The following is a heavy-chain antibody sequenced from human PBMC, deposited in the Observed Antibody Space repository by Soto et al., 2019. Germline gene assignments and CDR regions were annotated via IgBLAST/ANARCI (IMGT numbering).Heavy chain of an antibody. J-gene: IGHJ4*02. V-gene: IGHV3-48*02. D-gene: IGHD3-3*01. CDR1: GFTFSSYS. CDR3: ARKGVDFDY. Sequence: GGSLRLSCAASGFTFSSYSMNWVRQVPGKGLEWISYISTTSSSIYYADSVKGRFTISRDNAKNSLFLQMNSLRDEDKAVYYCARKGVDFDYWGQAALVTVSS. CDR2: ISTTSSSI.